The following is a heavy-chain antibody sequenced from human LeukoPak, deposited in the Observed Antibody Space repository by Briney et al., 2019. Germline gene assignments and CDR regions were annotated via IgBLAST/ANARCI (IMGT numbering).Heavy chain of an antibody. CDR3: ARDLAPSTRYYDSSGYYFRGLAY. CDR1: GFTFSSYA. J-gene: IGHJ4*02. Sequence: GGSLRLSCAASGFTFSSYAMHWVRQAPGKGLEWVAVISYDGSNKYYADSVKGRFTISRDNSKNTLYLQMSSLRAEDTAVYYCARDLAPSTRYYDSSGYYFRGLAYWGQGTLVTVSS. D-gene: IGHD3-22*01. CDR2: ISYDGSNK. V-gene: IGHV3-30-3*01.